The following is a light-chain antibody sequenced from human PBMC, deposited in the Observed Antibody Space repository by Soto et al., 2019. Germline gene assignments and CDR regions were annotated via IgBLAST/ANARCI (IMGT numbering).Light chain of an antibody. Sequence: IQMTQSPSSLSASVRDTVTIACRASQNIGSYLNWYQQKPGRAPKLLIYDASNLEAGVPSRFRGSGSGTDFTFTISRLQPEDIATYYCQQYENLPTFGQGTRLEIK. CDR2: DAS. V-gene: IGKV1-33*01. CDR1: QNIGSY. CDR3: QQYENLPT. J-gene: IGKJ5*01.